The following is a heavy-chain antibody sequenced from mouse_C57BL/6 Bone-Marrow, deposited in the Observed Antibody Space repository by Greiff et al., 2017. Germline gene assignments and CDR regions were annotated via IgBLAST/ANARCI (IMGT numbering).Heavy chain of an antibody. CDR2: INPSSGYT. J-gene: IGHJ2*01. V-gene: IGHV1-4*01. D-gene: IGHD2-5*01. Sequence: VHLVESGAELARPGASVKMSCKASGYTFTSYTMHWVKQRPGQGLEWIGYINPSSGYTKYNQKFKDKATLTADKSSSTAYMQLSSLTSEDSAVYYCARLGSNYGGYYFDYWGQGTTLTVSS. CDR1: GYTFTSYT. CDR3: ARLGSNYGGYYFDY.